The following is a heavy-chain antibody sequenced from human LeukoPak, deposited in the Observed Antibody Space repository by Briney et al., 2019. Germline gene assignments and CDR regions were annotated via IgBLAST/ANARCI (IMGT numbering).Heavy chain of an antibody. CDR1: GFTFDDYG. D-gene: IGHD5-24*01. V-gene: IGHV3-20*04. J-gene: IGHJ4*02. CDR2: INWNGGST. Sequence: RGSLRLSCAASGFTFDDYGMSWVRQAPGKGLEWVSGINWNGGSTSYADSVKGRFTISRDNAKNSLYLQMNSLRAEDTALYYCARSMATAMRAYFDYWGQGTLVTVSS. CDR3: ARSMATAMRAYFDY.